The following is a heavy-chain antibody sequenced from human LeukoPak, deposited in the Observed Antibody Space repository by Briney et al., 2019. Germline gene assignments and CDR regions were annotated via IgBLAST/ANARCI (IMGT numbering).Heavy chain of an antibody. CDR2: INPNSGST. CDR1: GHTFTGYY. D-gene: IGHD7-27*01. J-gene: IGHJ1*01. V-gene: IGHV1-2*02. Sequence: GASVKVSCKASGHTFTGYYMHWVRQAPGQGLEWMGWINPNSGSTNYAQKFQGRVTMTRDTSISTAYMELSRLRSDDTAVYYCARIANIANSYFQHWGQGTLVTVSS. CDR3: ARIANIANSYFQH.